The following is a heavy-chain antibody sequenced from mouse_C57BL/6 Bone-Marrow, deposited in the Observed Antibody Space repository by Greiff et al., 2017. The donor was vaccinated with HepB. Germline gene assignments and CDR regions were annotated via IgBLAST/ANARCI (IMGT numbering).Heavy chain of an antibody. V-gene: IGHV1-62-2*01. CDR1: GYTFTEYT. CDR3: ARHEGNYDWYFDV. Sequence: QVQLKESGAELVKPGASVKLSCKASGYTFTEYTIHWVKQRSGQGLEWIGWIYPGSGSIKYNEKFKDKATLTADKSSSTAYMELSRLTSEDSAVYFCARHEGNYDWYFDVWGTGTTVTVSS. J-gene: IGHJ1*03. CDR2: IYPGSGSI. D-gene: IGHD2-1*01.